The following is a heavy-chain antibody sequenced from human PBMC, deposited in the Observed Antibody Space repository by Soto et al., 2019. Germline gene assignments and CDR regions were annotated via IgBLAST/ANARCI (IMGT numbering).Heavy chain of an antibody. J-gene: IGHJ4*02. CDR3: ARRPRYFDY. CDR2: INHSGST. Sequence: QVQLQQWGAGLLKPSETLSLTCAVYGGSFSGYYWSWIRQPPGKGLEWIGEINHSGSTNYNPSLRXRXTXXVDTSKTQFSLRLSSVTAADTAVYYCARRPRYFDYWGQGTLVTVSS. V-gene: IGHV4-34*01. CDR1: GGSFSGYY.